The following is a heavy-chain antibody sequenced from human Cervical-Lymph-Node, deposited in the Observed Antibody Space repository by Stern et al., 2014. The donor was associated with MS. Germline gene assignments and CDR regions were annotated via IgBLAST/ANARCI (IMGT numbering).Heavy chain of an antibody. Sequence: MQLVESGAEVKKPGSSVKVSCKASGGILSSYGINWVRQAPGQGLEWMGGITVFFGTANYAQTFQGRVTITADELTSTAYMELSSLRSEDTAVYYCARGLDDSSGYYPDWGQGTLVTVSS. CDR2: ITVFFGTA. V-gene: IGHV1-69*01. D-gene: IGHD3-22*01. J-gene: IGHJ4*02. CDR3: ARGLDDSSGYYPD. CDR1: GGILSSYG.